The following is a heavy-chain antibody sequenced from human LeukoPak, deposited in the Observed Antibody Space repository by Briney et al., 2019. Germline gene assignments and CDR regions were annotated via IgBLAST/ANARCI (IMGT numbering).Heavy chain of an antibody. CDR3: AKGSRGYFADL. CDR1: GFPFSSHA. D-gene: IGHD3-22*01. J-gene: IGHJ5*02. Sequence: GGSLRLSCAASGFPFSSHAMSWVRQPPGKGLEWVAAISNGKTYYADSVRGRFAISRDNSKNTLFLQMSTLRAEDTALYYCAKGSRGYFADLWGQATLVTVSS. CDR2: ISNGKT. V-gene: IGHV3-23*01.